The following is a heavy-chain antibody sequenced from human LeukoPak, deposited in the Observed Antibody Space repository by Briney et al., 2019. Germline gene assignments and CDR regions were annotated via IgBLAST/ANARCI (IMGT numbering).Heavy chain of an antibody. Sequence: GAGGSLRLSCAASGFTFDDYGMSWVRQAPGKGLEWVSGINWNGGSTGYADSVKGRFTISRDNAKNFLYLQMNSLRAEDTAVYYCARARGYSYGPFLGYWGQGTLVTVSS. D-gene: IGHD5-18*01. V-gene: IGHV3-20*04. CDR2: INWNGGST. CDR1: GFTFDDYG. CDR3: ARARGYSYGPFLGY. J-gene: IGHJ4*02.